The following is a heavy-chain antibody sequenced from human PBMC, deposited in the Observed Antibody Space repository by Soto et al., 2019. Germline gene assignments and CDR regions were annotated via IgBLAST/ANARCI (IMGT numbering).Heavy chain of an antibody. CDR2: IYPGDSDT. J-gene: IGHJ6*02. Sequence: PGESLKISCKGSGYSFTSYWIGWVRQMPGKGLEWMGIIYPGDSDTRYSPSFQGQVTISADKSISTAYLQWSSLKASDTAMYYFARVVEMATISVSFPLDGMDVWGQGTTVTVSS. V-gene: IGHV5-51*01. CDR3: ARVVEMATISVSFPLDGMDV. CDR1: GYSFTSYW. D-gene: IGHD5-12*01.